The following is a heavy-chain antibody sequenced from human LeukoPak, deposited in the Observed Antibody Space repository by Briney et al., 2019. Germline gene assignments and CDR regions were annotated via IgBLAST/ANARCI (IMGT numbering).Heavy chain of an antibody. CDR3: ARGDIVVVPARNWFDP. J-gene: IGHJ5*02. CDR2: IRYDGSNK. Sequence: GGSLRLSCAASGFTFSSYGMHWVRQAPGKGLEWVAFIRYDGSNKYYADSVKGRFTISRDNAKNSLYLQMNSLRAEDTAVYYCARGDIVVVPARNWFDPWGQGTLVTVSS. CDR1: GFTFSSYG. V-gene: IGHV3-30*02. D-gene: IGHD2-2*01.